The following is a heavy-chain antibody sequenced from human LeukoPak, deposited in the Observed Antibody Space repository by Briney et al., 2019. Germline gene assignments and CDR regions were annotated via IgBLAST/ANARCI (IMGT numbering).Heavy chain of an antibody. CDR3: ARDRIAGIDY. J-gene: IGHJ4*02. CDR1: GFTFSSCS. CDR2: ISSSSSYI. V-gene: IGHV3-21*01. D-gene: IGHD1-14*01. Sequence: PGGSLRLSCAASGFTFSSCSSSISSSSSYIYYADSVKGRFTIPRDNAKNSLYLQMNSLRAEDTAVYYCARDRIAGIDYWGQGTLVTVSS.